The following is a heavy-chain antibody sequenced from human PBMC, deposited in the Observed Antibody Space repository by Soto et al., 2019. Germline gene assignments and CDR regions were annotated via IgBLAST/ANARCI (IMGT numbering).Heavy chain of an antibody. J-gene: IGHJ4*02. CDR1: GFTFSNYY. CDR2: ISSSSSYT. CDR3: ACSDDFAY. Sequence: GGSLRLSXAASGFTFSNYYMSWIRQAPGKGLEWVSYISSSSSYTNYADSVKGRFTISRDNAKNSLYLQMNSLRAEDTAVYYCACSDDFAYWGQGALVTVSS. D-gene: IGHD3-10*02. V-gene: IGHV3-11*06.